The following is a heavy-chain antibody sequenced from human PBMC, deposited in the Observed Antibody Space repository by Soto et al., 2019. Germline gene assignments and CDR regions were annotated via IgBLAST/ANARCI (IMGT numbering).Heavy chain of an antibody. D-gene: IGHD3-16*01. Sequence: QVQLQESGPGLVKPSQTLSLTCTVSGGSISSGDYYWSWIRQPPGKGLEWIGYIYYSGSTNYNPSLKCRVTTTIDRSKNQFSLRPSSVTAADAAAYYCARGRRAVGHYVWGSASDYWGQGTLVTVSS. CDR3: ARGRRAVGHYVWGSASDY. V-gene: IGHV4-30-4*01. J-gene: IGHJ4*02. CDR1: GGSISSGDYY. CDR2: IYYSGST.